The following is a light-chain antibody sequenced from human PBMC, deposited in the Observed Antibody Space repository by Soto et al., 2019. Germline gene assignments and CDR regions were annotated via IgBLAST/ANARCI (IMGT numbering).Light chain of an antibody. V-gene: IGLV2-18*02. CDR3: TSYTSSSTYV. Sequence: QSALTQPPSVSGSPGQSDAISCTGTSSDVGTYNRVSWYQQSPGTAPKLMIYEVNNRPSGVPDRFSGSKSGNTASLTISGLQAEDEGDYYCTSYTSSSTYVFGTGTKLTVL. J-gene: IGLJ1*01. CDR2: EVN. CDR1: SSDVGTYNR.